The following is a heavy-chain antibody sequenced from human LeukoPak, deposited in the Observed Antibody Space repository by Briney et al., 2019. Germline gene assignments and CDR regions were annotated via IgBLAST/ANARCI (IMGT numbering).Heavy chain of an antibody. CDR3: ARINGGSGRLMDV. D-gene: IGHD3-10*01. CDR2: IIPIFGTA. Sequence: SVKVSCKASGGTFSSYAISWVRQAPGQGLEWMGGIIPIFGTANHAQKFQGRVTITADESTSTAYMELSSLRSEDTAVYYCARINGGSGRLMDVWGQGTTVTVSS. J-gene: IGHJ6*02. V-gene: IGHV1-69*13. CDR1: GGTFSSYA.